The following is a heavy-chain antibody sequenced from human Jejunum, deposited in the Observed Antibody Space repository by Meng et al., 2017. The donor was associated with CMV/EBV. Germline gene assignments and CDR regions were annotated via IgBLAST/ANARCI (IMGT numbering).Heavy chain of an antibody. Sequence: GQRHESGPGLVRSSETLSLTCSVSGGPISGYYWSWVRQPAGKRLEWIGRFHPGGTTNYNPSLENRITVSVDSSKNQFFLKLTSVTAADTAIYYCARECVGEAYDCQWNYWFDPWGRGTLVTVSS. CDR3: ARECVGEAYDCQWNYWFDP. V-gene: IGHV4-4*07. CDR2: FHPGGTT. J-gene: IGHJ5*02. CDR1: GGPISGYY. D-gene: IGHD3-16*01.